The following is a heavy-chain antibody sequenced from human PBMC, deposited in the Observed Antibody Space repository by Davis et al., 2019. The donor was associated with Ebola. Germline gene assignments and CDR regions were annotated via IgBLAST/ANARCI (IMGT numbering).Heavy chain of an antibody. CDR2: ISWNSGSI. J-gene: IGHJ4*02. Sequence: GGSLRLSCAASGFTFDDYAMHWVRQAPGKGLEWVSGISWNSGSIGYADSVKGRFTISRDNAKNSLYLQMNSLRAEDTALYYCAKDMGVDYYDSSGYPLDYWGQGTLVTVSS. D-gene: IGHD3-22*01. V-gene: IGHV3-9*01. CDR1: GFTFDDYA. CDR3: AKDMGVDYYDSSGYPLDY.